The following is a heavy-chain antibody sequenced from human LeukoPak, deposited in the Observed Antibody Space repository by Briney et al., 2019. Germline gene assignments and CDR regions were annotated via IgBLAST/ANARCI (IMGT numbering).Heavy chain of an antibody. D-gene: IGHD5-12*01. CDR3: AKDRDGDIAATNGYY. V-gene: IGHV3-74*01. CDR2: INGDGSST. Sequence: GGSLRLSCAASGFSFSSYWMHWVRQAPGKGLVWVSRINGDGSSTRYADSVKGRFTISRDNAKNTLYLQMNSLRAEDTAVYYCAKDRDGDIAATNGYYWGQGTLVTVSS. CDR1: GFSFSSYW. J-gene: IGHJ4*02.